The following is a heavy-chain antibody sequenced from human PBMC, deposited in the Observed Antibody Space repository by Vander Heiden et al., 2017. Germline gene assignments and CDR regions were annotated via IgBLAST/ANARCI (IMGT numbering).Heavy chain of an antibody. CDR3: ARGHFQLPLWYYGMDV. J-gene: IGHJ6*02. V-gene: IGHV3-7*01. CDR2: IKQDGSEK. Sequence: EVQLVESGGGLVQPGGSLRLSCAASGFTFSSYWMSWVRQAPGKGLEWVANIKQDGSEKYYVDSVKGRFTISRDNAKNSLYLQMNSLRAEDTAVYYCARGHFQLPLWYYGMDVWGQGTTVTVSS. D-gene: IGHD2-2*01. CDR1: GFTFSSYW.